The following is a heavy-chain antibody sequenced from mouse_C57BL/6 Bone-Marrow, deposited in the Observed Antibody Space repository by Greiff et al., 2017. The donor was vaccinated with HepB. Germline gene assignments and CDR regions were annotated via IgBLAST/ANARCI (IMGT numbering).Heavy chain of an antibody. CDR3: ARPDGFAY. J-gene: IGHJ3*01. CDR2: ISRGSSTI. CDR1: GFTFSDYG. Sequence: EVKVVDSGGGLVKPGGSLKLSCAASGFTFSDYGMHWVRQAPEKGLEWVAYISRGSSTIYYADTVKGRFTISRDNAKNTLFLQMTSLRSEDTAMYYCARPDGFAYWGQGTLVTVSA. V-gene: IGHV5-17*01.